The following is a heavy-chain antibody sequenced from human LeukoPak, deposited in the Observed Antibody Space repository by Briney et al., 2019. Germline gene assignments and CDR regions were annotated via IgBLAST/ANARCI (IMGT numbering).Heavy chain of an antibody. CDR3: ARCTTGAPYYYYYMDV. V-gene: IGHV1-69*05. Sequence: GASVKVSCKASGYTFTIYDLNWVRQAPGQGLEWMGGIIPIFGTANYAQKFQGRVTITTDESTSTAYMELSSLRSEDTAVYYCARCTTGAPYYYYYMDVWGKGTTVTVSS. CDR2: IIPIFGTA. J-gene: IGHJ6*03. CDR1: GYTFTIYD. D-gene: IGHD2-8*01.